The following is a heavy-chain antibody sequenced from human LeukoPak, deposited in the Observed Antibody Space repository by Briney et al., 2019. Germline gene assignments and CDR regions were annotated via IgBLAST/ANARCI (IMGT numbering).Heavy chain of an antibody. D-gene: IGHD5-12*01. CDR2: IYHSGST. J-gene: IGHJ4*02. CDR3: AREDGSSGYDDF. V-gene: IGHV4-4*02. Sequence: TSGTLSLTCAVSGGSISSSNWWSWVRQPPGKGLEWIGEIYHSGSTNYNPSLESRVTISVDTSKNHFSLNLKSVTAADTAVYYCAREDGSSGYDDFWGQGTLVTVSS. CDR1: GGSISSSNW.